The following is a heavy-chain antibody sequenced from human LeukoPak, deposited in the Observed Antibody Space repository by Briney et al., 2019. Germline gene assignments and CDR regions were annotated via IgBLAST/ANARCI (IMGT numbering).Heavy chain of an antibody. V-gene: IGHV1-8*01. D-gene: IGHD3-3*01. J-gene: IGHJ6*03. CDR1: GYTFTSYD. Sequence: ASVKVSCKASGYTFTSYDINWVRQATGQGLEWMGWMNPNSGNTGYAQKFQGRVTMTRNTSISTAYMELSSLRSEDTAVYYCARESGYYDFWSGYYCYYMDVWGKGTTVTVSS. CDR3: ARESGYYDFWSGYYCYYMDV. CDR2: MNPNSGNT.